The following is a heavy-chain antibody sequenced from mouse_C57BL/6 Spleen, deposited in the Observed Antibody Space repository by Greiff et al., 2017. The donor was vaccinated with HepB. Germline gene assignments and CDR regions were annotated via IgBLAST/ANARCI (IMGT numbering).Heavy chain of an antibody. J-gene: IGHJ2*01. CDR1: GFNITDYY. Sequence: VQLQQSGAKLVRPGASVKLSCTASGFNITDYYMHWVKQRPERGLEWIGRLDPEDGDTEYAPKFQGKATMTADTSSNTAYLQLSSLTSEDTAVYYGTTVPWAYYFDYWGQCTTLTVSS. V-gene: IGHV14-1*01. CDR3: TTVPWAYYFDY. CDR2: LDPEDGDT. D-gene: IGHD4-1*01.